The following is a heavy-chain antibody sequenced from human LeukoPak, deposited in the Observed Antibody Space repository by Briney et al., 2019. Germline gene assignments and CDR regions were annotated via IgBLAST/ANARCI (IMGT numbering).Heavy chain of an antibody. CDR3: AKSSGESYFDY. CDR1: GFTLSAYS. V-gene: IGHV3-23*01. CDR2: ISGSGGST. Sequence: PGGSLRLSCAASGFTLSAYSMNWVRQAPGKGLEWVSAISGSGGSTYYADSVKGRFTISRDNSKNTLYLQMNSLRAEDTAVYYCAKSSGESYFDYWGQGTLVTVSS. J-gene: IGHJ4*02. D-gene: IGHD1-26*01.